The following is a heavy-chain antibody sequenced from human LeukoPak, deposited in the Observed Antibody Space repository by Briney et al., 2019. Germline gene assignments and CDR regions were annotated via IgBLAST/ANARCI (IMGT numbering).Heavy chain of an antibody. V-gene: IGHV4-39*07. D-gene: IGHD6-19*01. CDR2: IYHSGST. J-gene: IGHJ4*02. CDR3: ARDRLLAEPYYFDF. Sequence: SETLSLTCTVSGGSISSSSYYWGWIRQPPGKRLEWIGEIYHSGSTNYNPSLKSRVTISVDTSKNQFSLRLRSVTAADTAVYYCARDRLLAEPYYFDFWGQGTLVTVSP. CDR1: GGSISSSSYY.